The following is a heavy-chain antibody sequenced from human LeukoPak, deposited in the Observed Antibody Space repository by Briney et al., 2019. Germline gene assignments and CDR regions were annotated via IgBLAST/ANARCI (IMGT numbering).Heavy chain of an antibody. D-gene: IGHD3-22*01. J-gene: IGHJ4*02. CDR2: IGTAGDT. CDR1: GFTFSSYD. V-gene: IGHV3-13*01. Sequence: GGSLRLSCAASGFTFSSYDMYWVRQATGKGLEWVSAIGTAGDTYYPGSVKGRFTISRDNAKNSLYLQMNSLRAEDTAVYYCARDQYYYDSSGYYYWGQGTLVTVSS. CDR3: ARDQYYYDSSGYYY.